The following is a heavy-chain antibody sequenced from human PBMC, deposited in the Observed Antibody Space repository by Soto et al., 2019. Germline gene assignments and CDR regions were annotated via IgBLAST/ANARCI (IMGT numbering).Heavy chain of an antibody. CDR2: INHDGSST. CDR3: GTVTTGY. CDR1: GFTLSSNW. J-gene: IGHJ4*02. D-gene: IGHD4-4*01. V-gene: IGHV3-74*01. Sequence: EVQLVESGGGLVQPGGSLRLSCAASGFTLSSNWMQWVRQAPGKGLVWVSRINHDGSSTTYADSVKGRFSISRDNAKNTLYLEMNSLRDEDTAVYYCGTVTTGYWGQGTLVTVSS.